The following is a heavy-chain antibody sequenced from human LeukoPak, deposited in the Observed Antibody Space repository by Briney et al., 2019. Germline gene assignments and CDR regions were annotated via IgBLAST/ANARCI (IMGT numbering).Heavy chain of an antibody. CDR2: ISSSRSYI. CDR1: GFTVSSNY. D-gene: IGHD3-16*01. V-gene: IGHV3-21*01. CDR3: ARDALGEAFDI. Sequence: GGSLRLSCAASGFTVSSNYMSWVRQAPGKGLEWVSCISSSRSYIYYADSVKGRFTISRDNAKNSLCLQMNSLRAEDTAVYYCARDALGEAFDIWGQGTMVTVSS. J-gene: IGHJ3*02.